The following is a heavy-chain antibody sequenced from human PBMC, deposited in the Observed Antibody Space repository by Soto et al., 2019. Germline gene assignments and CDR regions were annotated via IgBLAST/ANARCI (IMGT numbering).Heavy chain of an antibody. J-gene: IGHJ5*02. Sequence: QVQLQQWGAGLLKPSETLSLTCAVYGGSFSGYYWSWIRQPPGKGLEWIGEINHSGSTNYNPSLKSRVTISVDTSKNQFSLKLSSVTAADTAVYYCARDRIAARTRVDWFDPWGQGTLVTVSS. CDR2: INHSGST. D-gene: IGHD6-6*01. V-gene: IGHV4-34*01. CDR3: ARDRIAARTRVDWFDP. CDR1: GGSFSGYY.